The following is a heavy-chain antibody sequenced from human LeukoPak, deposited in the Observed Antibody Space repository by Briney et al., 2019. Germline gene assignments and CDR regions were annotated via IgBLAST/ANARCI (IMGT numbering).Heavy chain of an antibody. CDR2: ISYDGSNK. V-gene: IGHV3-30-3*01. J-gene: IGHJ4*02. D-gene: IGHD3-22*01. CDR1: GFTFSSYA. CDR3: ATYDSSGYYSYAFDY. Sequence: GGSLRLSCAASGFTFSSYAMHWVRQAPGKGLEWVAVISYDGSNKYYADSVKGRFTISRDNSKNTLYLQMNSLRAGDTAVYYCATYDSSGYYSYAFDYWGQGTLVTVSS.